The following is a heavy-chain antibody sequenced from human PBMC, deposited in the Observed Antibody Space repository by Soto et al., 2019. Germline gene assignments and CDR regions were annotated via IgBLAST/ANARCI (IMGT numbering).Heavy chain of an antibody. CDR3: AKDYTAEAGLNFDY. CDR1: GFTFSSYG. Sequence: PGGSLRLSCAASGFTFSSYGMHWVRQAPGKGLEWVAVISYDGSNKYYADSVKGRFTISRDNSKNTLYLQMNSLRAEDTAVYYCAKDYTAEAGLNFDYWGQGNLVNVS. CDR2: ISYDGSNK. V-gene: IGHV3-30*18. D-gene: IGHD6-13*01. J-gene: IGHJ4*02.